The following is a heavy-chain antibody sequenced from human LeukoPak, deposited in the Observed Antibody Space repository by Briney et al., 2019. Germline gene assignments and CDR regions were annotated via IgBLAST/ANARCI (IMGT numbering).Heavy chain of an antibody. D-gene: IGHD3-16*01. J-gene: IGHJ6*02. CDR3: AKGRGGYDYYGMDV. CDR2: ISWNSGSI. Sequence: GGSLRLSCAASGFTFDDYAMHWVRQAPGKGLEWVSGISWNSGSIGYADSVKGRFTISRDNAKNSLYLQMNSLRAEDTALYYCAKGRGGYDYYGMDVWGQGTTVTVSS. V-gene: IGHV3-9*01. CDR1: GFTFDDYA.